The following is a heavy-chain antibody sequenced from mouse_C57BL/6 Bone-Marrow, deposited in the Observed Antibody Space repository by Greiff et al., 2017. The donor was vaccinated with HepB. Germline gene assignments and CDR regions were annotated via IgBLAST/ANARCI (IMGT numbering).Heavy chain of an antibody. J-gene: IGHJ3*01. Sequence: VQLKESGPGLVKPSQSLSLTCSVTGYSITSGYYWNWIRQFPGNKLEWMGYISYDGSNNYNPSLKNRISITRDTSKNQFFLKLNSVTTEDTATYYCARSTPGFAYWGQGTLVTVSA. V-gene: IGHV3-6*01. CDR2: ISYDGSN. D-gene: IGHD2-1*01. CDR3: ARSTPGFAY. CDR1: GYSITSGYY.